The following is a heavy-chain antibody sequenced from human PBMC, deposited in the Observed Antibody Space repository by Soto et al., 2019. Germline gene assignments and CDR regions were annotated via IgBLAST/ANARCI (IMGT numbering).Heavy chain of an antibody. V-gene: IGHV3-48*02. D-gene: IGHD2-2*01. CDR1: GFTFSSYS. J-gene: IGHJ5*02. CDR3: ARESAALNWFDP. Sequence: EVQLVESGGGLVQPGGSLRLACAASGFTFSSYSMNWVRQAPGKGLEWVSYISSSSSTIYYADSVKGRFTISRDNAKNSLYLQMNSLRDEDTAVYYCARESAALNWFDPWGQGTLVTVSS. CDR2: ISSSSSTI.